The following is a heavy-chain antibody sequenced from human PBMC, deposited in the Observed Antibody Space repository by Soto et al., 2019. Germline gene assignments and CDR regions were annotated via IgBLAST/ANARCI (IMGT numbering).Heavy chain of an antibody. CDR3: ASLMGNSTGWVDY. CDR1: GAIFSSHT. J-gene: IGHJ4*02. V-gene: IGHV1-69*02. Sequence: QVQLVQSGAEVKKPGSSVKVSCKASGAIFSSHTLSWVRQAPGQGLEWMGRIIPVIAIINYAQKFQDRATITAEKSTNTASMELSNLRREDTAVYFCASLMGNSTGWVDYWGQGTLVTVSS. D-gene: IGHD6-19*01. CDR2: IIPVIAII.